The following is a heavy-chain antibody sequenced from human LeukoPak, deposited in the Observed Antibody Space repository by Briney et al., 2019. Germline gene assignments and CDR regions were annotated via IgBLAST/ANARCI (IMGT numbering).Heavy chain of an antibody. J-gene: IGHJ4*02. CDR1: GFTFSSYW. CDR3: AREAGPYDFWSGYSH. Sequence: GGSLRLSCAASGFTFSSYWMNWVRQAPGKGLEWMANVKQDGSETYYVDSVKGRFTISRDNAKNSLYLQVNSLRAEDTAVYYCAREAGPYDFWSGYSHWGQGTLVTVSS. CDR2: VKQDGSET. V-gene: IGHV3-7*01. D-gene: IGHD3-3*01.